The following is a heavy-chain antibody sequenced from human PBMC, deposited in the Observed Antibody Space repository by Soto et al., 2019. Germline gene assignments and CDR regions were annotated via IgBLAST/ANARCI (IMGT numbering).Heavy chain of an antibody. J-gene: IGHJ5*02. D-gene: IGHD3-3*01. CDR1: GFTFSSYA. Sequence: EVQLLESGGGLVQPGGSLRLSCAASGFTFSSYAMSWVRQAPGKGLEWLSAISGSGGSTYYADSVKGRFTISRHNSKNTLYLQMNSLRAEDTAVYYCAKGDKYYDFWSGYPTNWFDPWGQGTLVTVSS. CDR3: AKGDKYYDFWSGYPTNWFDP. V-gene: IGHV3-23*01. CDR2: ISGSGGST.